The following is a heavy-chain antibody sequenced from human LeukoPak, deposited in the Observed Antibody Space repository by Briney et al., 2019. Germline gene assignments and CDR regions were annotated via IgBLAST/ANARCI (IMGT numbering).Heavy chain of an antibody. Sequence: TSETLSLTCAVYGGSFSGYYWSWIRQPPGKGLEWIGEINHSGSTNYNPSLKSRVTISVDTSKNQFSLKLSSVTAADTAVYYCARGPNRRIVVVPAARALDPWGQGTLVTVSS. D-gene: IGHD2-2*01. CDR1: GGSFSGYY. J-gene: IGHJ5*02. V-gene: IGHV4-34*01. CDR3: ARGPNRRIVVVPAARALDP. CDR2: INHSGST.